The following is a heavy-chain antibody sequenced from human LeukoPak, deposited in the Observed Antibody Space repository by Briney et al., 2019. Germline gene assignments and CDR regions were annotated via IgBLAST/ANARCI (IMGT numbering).Heavy chain of an antibody. V-gene: IGHV4-59*01. CDR1: GGSISSSY. CDR2: IYYTGST. D-gene: IGHD6-13*01. J-gene: IGHJ5*02. CDR3: ASSSWYGNWFDP. Sequence: SETLSLTCTVSGGSISSSYWSWIRQPPGKGLEWIGYIYYTGSTNYNPSLKSRVTISVDTSKNQFSLELSSVTAADTAVHYCASSSWYGNWFDPWGQGTLVTVSS.